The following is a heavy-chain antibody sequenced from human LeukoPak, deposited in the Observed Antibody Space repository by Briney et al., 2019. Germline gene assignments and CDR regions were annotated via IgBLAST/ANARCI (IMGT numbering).Heavy chain of an antibody. V-gene: IGHV1-8*01. D-gene: IGHD2-2*01. CDR1: GYTFTSYD. J-gene: IGHJ3*02. CDR2: MNPNSGNT. CDR3: ARVVGYCSSTSCYDAFDI. Sequence: GASLKVSCKASGYTFTSYDINWVRQATGQGLEWMGWMNPNSGNTGYAQKFQGRVTMTRNTSISTAYMELSSLRSEDTAVYYCARVVGYCSSTSCYDAFDIWGQGTMVTVSS.